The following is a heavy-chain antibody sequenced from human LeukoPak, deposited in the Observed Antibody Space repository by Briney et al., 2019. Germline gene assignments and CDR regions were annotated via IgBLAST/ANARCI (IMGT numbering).Heavy chain of an antibody. V-gene: IGHV3-30-3*01. J-gene: IGHJ4*02. Sequence: PGGSLRLSCAASGFTFSSYAMHWVRQAPGKGLEWVAVISYDGSNKYYAGSVKGRFTISRDNSKNTLYLQMNSLRAEDTAVYYCARGTDYWGQGTLVTVSS. CDR1: GFTFSSYA. CDR2: ISYDGSNK. CDR3: ARGTDY.